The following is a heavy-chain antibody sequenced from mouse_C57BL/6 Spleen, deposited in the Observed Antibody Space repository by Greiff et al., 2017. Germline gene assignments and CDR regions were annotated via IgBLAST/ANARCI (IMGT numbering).Heavy chain of an antibody. CDR2: IYPRSGNT. Sequence: QVQLQQSGAELARPGASVKLSCKASGYTFTSYGISWVKQRTGQGLEWIGEIYPRSGNTYYNEEFKGKATLTADKSSSTAYMELRSLTSEYSAVYFCAKTGSSGYSYYFDYWGQGTTLTVSS. CDR1: GYTFTSYG. CDR3: AKTGSSGYSYYFDY. V-gene: IGHV1-81*01. J-gene: IGHJ2*01. D-gene: IGHD3-2*02.